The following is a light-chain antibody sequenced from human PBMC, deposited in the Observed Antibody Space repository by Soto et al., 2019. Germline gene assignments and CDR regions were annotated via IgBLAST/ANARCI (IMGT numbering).Light chain of an antibody. Sequence: EIVMTQSPATLSVSPGERAIFSCRASQSVDSKLAWYQQKLGQAPRLLIYDASTRATGIPARFSGSGSGTEFTLTISSLQSEDFAIYYCQQYYVRNTFVGGTKV. CDR1: QSVDSK. V-gene: IGKV3D-15*01. J-gene: IGKJ4*01. CDR3: QQYYVRNT. CDR2: DAS.